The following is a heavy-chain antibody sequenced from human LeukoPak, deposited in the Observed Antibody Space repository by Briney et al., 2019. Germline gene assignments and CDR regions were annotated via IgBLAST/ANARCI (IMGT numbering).Heavy chain of an antibody. D-gene: IGHD5/OR15-5a*01. J-gene: IGHJ4*02. CDR2: MNPNSGNT. Sequence: ASVKVSCKASGYTFTSYDINWVRQATGQGLEWMGWMNPNSGNTGYAQKFQGRVTITRDRSASTAYMELNSLRSEDTAVYYCARGRWSTTTASYYFDSRGQGSLVTVS. CDR1: GYTFTSYD. CDR3: ARGRWSTTTASYYFDS. V-gene: IGHV1-8*01.